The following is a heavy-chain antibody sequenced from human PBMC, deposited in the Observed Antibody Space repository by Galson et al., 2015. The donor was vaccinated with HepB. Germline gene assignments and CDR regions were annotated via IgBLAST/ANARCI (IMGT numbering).Heavy chain of an antibody. V-gene: IGHV3-15*01. D-gene: IGHD3-10*01. CDR3: TTDWEELLWFGERSPFDY. Sequence: SLRLSCAASGFTFSNAWMSWVRQAPGKGLEWVGRIKSKTDGGTTDYAAPVKGRFTISRDDSKNTLYLQMNSLKTEDTAVYYCTTDWEELLWFGERSPFDYWGQGTLVTVSS. CDR1: GFTFSNAW. CDR2: IKSKTDGGTT. J-gene: IGHJ4*02.